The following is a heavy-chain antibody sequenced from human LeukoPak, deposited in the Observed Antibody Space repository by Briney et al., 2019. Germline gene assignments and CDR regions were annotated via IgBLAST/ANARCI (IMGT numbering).Heavy chain of an antibody. Sequence: SQTLSLTCAISGDSVSSNSATWHWLRQSPSRGLEWLGRTYYRSKWYNDYAVSVKSRITFTPDTSKNQFSLQLNSVTPEDTAVYYCARYHSSGWATEKFDYWGQGTLVTVSS. J-gene: IGHJ4*02. CDR3: ARYHSSGWATEKFDY. CDR1: GDSVSSNSAT. V-gene: IGHV6-1*01. D-gene: IGHD6-19*01. CDR2: TYYRSKWYN.